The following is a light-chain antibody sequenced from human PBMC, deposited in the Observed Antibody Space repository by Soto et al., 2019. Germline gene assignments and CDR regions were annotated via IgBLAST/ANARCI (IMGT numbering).Light chain of an antibody. CDR3: SSYAGSSNV. CDR2: GVI. J-gene: IGLJ1*01. V-gene: IGLV2-14*01. CDR1: NSDVNY. Sequence: QSVLTQPASVSGAPGQSITISCTATNSDVNYVSWHQQHPGKAPKLMIYGVINRSSGVSTRFSGSKSGNTASLTISGLQAEDEADYYCSSYAGSSNVFGTGTKVTVL.